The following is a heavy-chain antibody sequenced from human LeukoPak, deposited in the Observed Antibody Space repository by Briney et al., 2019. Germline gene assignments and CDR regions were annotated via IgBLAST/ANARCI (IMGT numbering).Heavy chain of an antibody. CDR2: ISYDGSNK. V-gene: IGHV3-30-3*01. J-gene: IGHJ4*02. CDR3: ARDSQWLRQFDY. D-gene: IGHD5-12*01. CDR1: GFTFSSYA. Sequence: PGRSLRLSCAASGFTFSSYAMHWVRQAPGKGLEWVAVISYDGSNKYYADSVKGRFTISRDNSKNTLYLQMNSLRAEDTAVYYRARDSQWLRQFDYWGQGALVTVSS.